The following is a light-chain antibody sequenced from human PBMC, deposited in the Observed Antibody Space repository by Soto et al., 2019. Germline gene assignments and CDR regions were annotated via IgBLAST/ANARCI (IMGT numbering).Light chain of an antibody. CDR3: QQYNSYSRT. Sequence: DIQMTQSPSTLSASVGDRVTITCRASQSISSWLAWYQQKPGKAPKLLIYKASSLESGVPSRFSGSGSGPEFTLPLRSLQPDDFANYYCQQYNSYSRTCGQGTKVEIK. CDR1: QSISSW. J-gene: IGKJ1*01. V-gene: IGKV1-5*03. CDR2: KAS.